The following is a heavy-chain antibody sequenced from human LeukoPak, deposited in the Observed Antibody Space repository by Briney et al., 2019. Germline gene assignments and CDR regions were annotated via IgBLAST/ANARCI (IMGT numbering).Heavy chain of an antibody. D-gene: IGHD3-22*01. V-gene: IGHV4-59*01. J-gene: IGHJ6*03. CDR3: ARDSRYSDTSGYYYSHYYMDV. CDR1: GGSINYYY. Sequence: SETLSLTCTVSGGSINYYYWSWIRQPPGKGLEYIGYIYSSRSTNYNPSLKSRVTMSVDTSKNQFSLKLSSVTAADTAVYYCARDSRYSDTSGYYYSHYYMDVWGKGTTVTVSS. CDR2: IYSSRST.